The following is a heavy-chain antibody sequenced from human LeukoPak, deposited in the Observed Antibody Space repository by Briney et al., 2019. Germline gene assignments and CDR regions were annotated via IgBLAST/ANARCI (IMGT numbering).Heavy chain of an antibody. Sequence: GASVKVSCKASGYTFTSYGISWVRQAPGQGLEWMGWISAYNGNTNYAQKLQGRVTMTTDTSTSTVYMELRSLRSDDTAVYYCARVQSSGLLDYWGQGTLVTVSS. J-gene: IGHJ4*02. CDR3: ARVQSSGLLDY. V-gene: IGHV1-18*01. CDR2: ISAYNGNT. CDR1: GYTFTSYG. D-gene: IGHD6-19*01.